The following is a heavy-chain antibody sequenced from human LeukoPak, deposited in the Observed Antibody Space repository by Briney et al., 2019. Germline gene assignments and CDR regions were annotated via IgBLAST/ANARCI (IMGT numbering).Heavy chain of an antibody. D-gene: IGHD1-26*01. J-gene: IGHJ6*02. CDR1: GFTFSSYG. CDR2: IWYDGSNK. CDR3: ARDSSKYSGSYYVDYYYGMDV. Sequence: GGSLRLSCAASGFTFSSYGMHWVRQAPGKGLEWVAVIWYDGSNKYYADSVKGRFTISRDNSKNTLYLQMNSLRAEDTAVYYCARDSSKYSGSYYVDYYYGMDVWGQGTTVTVSS. V-gene: IGHV3-33*01.